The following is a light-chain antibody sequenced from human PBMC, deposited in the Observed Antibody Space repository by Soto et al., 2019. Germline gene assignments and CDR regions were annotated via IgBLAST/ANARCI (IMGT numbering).Light chain of an antibody. CDR1: SSNIGAGYD. V-gene: IGLV1-40*01. CDR2: GNS. J-gene: IGLJ3*02. Sequence: QPVLTQPPSVSWAPGQRVTISCTGSSSNIGAGYDVHWYQQLPGTAPKLLIYGNSNRPSGVPDRFSGSKSGTSASLAITGLQAEDEADYYCQSYDSSPSGAVFGGGTKLTVL. CDR3: QSYDSSPSGAV.